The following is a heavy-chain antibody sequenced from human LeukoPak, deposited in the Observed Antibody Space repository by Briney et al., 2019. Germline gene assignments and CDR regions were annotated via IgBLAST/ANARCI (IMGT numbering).Heavy chain of an antibody. J-gene: IGHJ4*02. CDR3: ARRYGDYVGSFEY. CDR1: GIXLSSYS. CDR2: ISTSSTYI. Sequence: PGGSLRLSCAGSGIXLSSYSINWVRQAPGKGLEWVSSISTSSTYIYYADSVKGRFTISRDNAKNTLFLQMDSLRAEDTAVYYCARRYGDYVGSFEYWGQGTQVTVSS. D-gene: IGHD4-17*01. V-gene: IGHV3-21*06.